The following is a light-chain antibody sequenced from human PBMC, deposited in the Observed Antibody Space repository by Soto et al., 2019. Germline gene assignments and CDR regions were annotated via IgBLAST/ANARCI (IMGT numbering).Light chain of an antibody. J-gene: IGKJ4*01. CDR3: QQSYNNPLT. Sequence: IQRSQSHSSLSAYVGDRVTITCRASQRISASLNWYQPQTGKAPRLPIYTASSLQSGVPSRFSGSGSGTDFTLTISSLQPEDFATYYCQQSYNNPLTFGGGNKVDIK. V-gene: IGKV1-39*01. CDR1: QRISAS. CDR2: TAS.